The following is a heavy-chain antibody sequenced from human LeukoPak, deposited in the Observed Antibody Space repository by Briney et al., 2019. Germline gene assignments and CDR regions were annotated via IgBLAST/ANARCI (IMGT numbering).Heavy chain of an antibody. Sequence: SETLSLTCTVSGGSISSSNYYWGWIRQPPGKGLEWIGSINYSGSTYYNPSLKSRVTISVDTSKNQFSLKLSSVTAADTAVYYCARRRIMITFGGVIDYYFDYWGQGTLVTVSS. D-gene: IGHD3-16*02. CDR1: GGSISSSNYY. V-gene: IGHV4-39*07. CDR3: ARRRIMITFGGVIDYYFDY. CDR2: INYSGST. J-gene: IGHJ4*02.